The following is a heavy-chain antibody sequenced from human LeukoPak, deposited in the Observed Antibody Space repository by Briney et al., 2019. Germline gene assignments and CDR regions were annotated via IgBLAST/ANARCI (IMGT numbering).Heavy chain of an antibody. J-gene: IGHJ4*02. CDR3: ASGATTLDY. Sequence: PSETLSLTCTVSGGSISSSSYYWGWIRQPPGKGLVWIGSIYYSGSTYYNSSLKSRVTISVDTSKNQFSLKLSSVTAADTAVYYCASGATTLDYWGQGTLVTVSS. CDR1: GGSISSSSYY. CDR2: IYYSGST. D-gene: IGHD1-26*01. V-gene: IGHV4-39*01.